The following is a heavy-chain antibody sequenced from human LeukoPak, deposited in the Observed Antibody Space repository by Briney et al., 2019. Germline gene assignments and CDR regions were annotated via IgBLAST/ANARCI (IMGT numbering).Heavy chain of an antibody. CDR2: IYYSGST. Sequence: SETLSLTCTVSGSSISSYYWSWIRQPPGKGLEWIGYIYYSGSTNYNPSLKSRVTISVDTSKNQFSLKLSSVTAADTAVYYCASGYGSSGRFDYWGQGTLVTVSS. V-gene: IGHV4-59*12. CDR1: GSSISSYY. D-gene: IGHD3-10*01. J-gene: IGHJ4*02. CDR3: ASGYGSSGRFDY.